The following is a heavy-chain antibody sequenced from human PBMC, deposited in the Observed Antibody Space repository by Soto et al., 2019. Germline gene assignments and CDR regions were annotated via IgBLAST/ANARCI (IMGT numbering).Heavy chain of an antibody. CDR2: ISGSGGST. CDR1: GFTFSSYA. J-gene: IGHJ4*02. Sequence: GGSLRLSCAASGFTFSSYAMSWVRQAPGKGLEWVSAISGSGGSTYYAHSVKGRFTISRDNSKNTLYLQMNSLRDEDTAVYYCAKMSYYDFWSGYFFDYWGQGTLVTVSS. V-gene: IGHV3-23*01. D-gene: IGHD3-3*01. CDR3: AKMSYYDFWSGYFFDY.